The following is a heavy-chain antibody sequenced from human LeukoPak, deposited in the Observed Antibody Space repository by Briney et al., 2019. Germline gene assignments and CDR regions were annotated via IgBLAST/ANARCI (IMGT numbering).Heavy chain of an antibody. D-gene: IGHD4-11*01. CDR1: GFTFSSYS. CDR3: AKDINPKYSNAFDY. J-gene: IGHJ4*02. Sequence: GGSLRLSCAASGFTFSSYSMNWVRQAPGKGLEWVSSISSSSSYIYYADSVKGRFTIFRDTSKNTLFLQMNSLRAEDTAVYYCAKDINPKYSNAFDYWGQGTLVTVSS. CDR2: ISSSSSYI. V-gene: IGHV3-21*04.